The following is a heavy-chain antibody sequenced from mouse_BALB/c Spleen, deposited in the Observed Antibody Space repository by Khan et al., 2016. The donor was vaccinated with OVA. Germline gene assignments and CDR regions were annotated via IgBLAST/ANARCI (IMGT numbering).Heavy chain of an antibody. CDR3: AGLRRGSWFAY. D-gene: IGHD2-4*01. J-gene: IGHJ3*01. CDR2: IHYSGST. V-gene: IGHV3-1*02. Sequence: EVQLQESGPDLVKPSQSLSLTCTVTGYSITSGYNWHWIRQFPGNKLEWMGYIHYSGSTNYNPSLKSRISITRDTSKNQFFLQLNSVTTEDTATYYWAGLRRGSWFAYWGQGTLVTVSA. CDR1: GYSITSGYN.